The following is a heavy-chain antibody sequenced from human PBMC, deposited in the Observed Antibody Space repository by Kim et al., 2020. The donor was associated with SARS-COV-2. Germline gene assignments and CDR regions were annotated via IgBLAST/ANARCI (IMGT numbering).Heavy chain of an antibody. CDR3: AKDLEGGSYLIRLYGMDV. Sequence: GGSLRLSCAAYGFTFSSYGMHWVRQAPGKGLEWVAVISYDGSNKYYADSVKGRFTISRDNSKNTLYLQMNSLRAEDTAVYYCAKDLEGGSYLIRLYGMDVWGQGTTVTVSS. CDR1: GFTFSSYG. J-gene: IGHJ6*02. V-gene: IGHV3-30*18. D-gene: IGHD1-26*01. CDR2: ISYDGSNK.